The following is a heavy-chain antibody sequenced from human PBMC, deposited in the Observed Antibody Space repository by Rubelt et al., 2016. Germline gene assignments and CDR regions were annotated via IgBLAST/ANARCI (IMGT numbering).Heavy chain of an antibody. V-gene: IGHV4-59*01. D-gene: IGHD5-12*01. CDR2: SGST. Sequence: SGSTNYNPSLKSRVTISVDTSKNQFSLKLSSVTAADTAVYYCARESGYMTWAGAFDIWGQGTMVTFSS. CDR3: ARESGYMTWAGAFDI. J-gene: IGHJ3*02.